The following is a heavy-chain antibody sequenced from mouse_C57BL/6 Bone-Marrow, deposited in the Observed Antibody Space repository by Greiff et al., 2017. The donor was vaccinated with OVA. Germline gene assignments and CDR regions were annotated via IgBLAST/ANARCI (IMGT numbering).Heavy chain of an antibody. V-gene: IGHV1-9*01. J-gene: IGHJ3*01. CDR3: ARWDYGSWFAY. CDR2: ILPGSGST. CDR1: GYTFPCYW. D-gene: IGHD1-1*01. Sequence: QVPLKESVAELMHPGASVKLSCKAPGYTFPCYWIEWVKQRPGHGLEWIGEILPGSGSTNYNEKFTGKATFTADTSSNTAYMQLSSLTTEDSAIYYCARWDYGSWFAYWGQGTMVTVSA.